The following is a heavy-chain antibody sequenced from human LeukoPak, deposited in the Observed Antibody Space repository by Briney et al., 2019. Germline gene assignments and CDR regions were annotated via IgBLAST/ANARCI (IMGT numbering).Heavy chain of an antibody. D-gene: IGHD6-6*01. CDR3: ARGRSSSSSYYFDY. CDR2: IWYDGSNK. Sequence: GGYLSCSCAASGFTFSSNGMHWLRQAPGKGLEGVAVIWYDGSNKYYADSVKGRFTISRDNSKNTLYLQMNSLRAEDTAVYYCARGRSSSSSYYFDYWGQGTLVTVSS. CDR1: GFTFSSNG. V-gene: IGHV3-33*01. J-gene: IGHJ4*02.